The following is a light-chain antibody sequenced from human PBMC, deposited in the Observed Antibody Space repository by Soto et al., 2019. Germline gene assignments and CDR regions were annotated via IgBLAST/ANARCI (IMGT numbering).Light chain of an antibody. Sequence: EIVLTQSPGTLSLSPGERATLSCRASQSVSNYLAWYQRKPGQAPRLLIYGASSRATGIPDRFSGSESGTDFTLTISRLEPEDFAVYYCHQYGGSPQTFGQGTKV. CDR1: QSVSNY. CDR3: HQYGGSPQT. V-gene: IGKV3-20*01. J-gene: IGKJ1*01. CDR2: GAS.